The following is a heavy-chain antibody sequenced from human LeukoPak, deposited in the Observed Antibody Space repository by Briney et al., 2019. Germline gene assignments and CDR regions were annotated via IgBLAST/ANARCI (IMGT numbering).Heavy chain of an antibody. CDR3: ARDQSSFGGRFDP. V-gene: IGHV4-4*07. D-gene: IGHD3-10*01. Sequence: SETLSLTCTVSGGSIRSYYWNWIRQPAGKGLEWIGRIYSSGSTNYNPSLKSRVTMSVDTSKNQFSLKLSSVTAADTAVYYCARDQSSFGGRFDPWGQGTLVAVSS. CDR1: GGSIRSYY. CDR2: IYSSGST. J-gene: IGHJ5*02.